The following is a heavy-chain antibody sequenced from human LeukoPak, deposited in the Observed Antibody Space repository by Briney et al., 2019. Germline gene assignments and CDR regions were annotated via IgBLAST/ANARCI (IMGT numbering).Heavy chain of an antibody. J-gene: IGHJ6*02. CDR3: ATSNRITIFGVVIITHYYYGMDV. Sequence: ASVKVSCKASGYTFTSYYMHWVRQAPGQGLEWMGIINPSGGSTSYAQKFQGRVTMTRDTPTSTVYMELSSLRSEDTAVYYCATSNRITIFGVVIITHYYYGMDVWGQGTTVTVSS. CDR1: GYTFTSYY. CDR2: INPSGGST. V-gene: IGHV1-46*01. D-gene: IGHD3-3*01.